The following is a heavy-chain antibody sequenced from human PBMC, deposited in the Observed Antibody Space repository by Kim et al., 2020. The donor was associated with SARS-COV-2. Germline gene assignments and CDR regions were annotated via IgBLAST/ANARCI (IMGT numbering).Heavy chain of an antibody. Sequence: GGSLRLSCAASGFTFSSYGMHWVRQAPGKGLEWVAVIWYDGSNKYYADSMKGRFTISRDNSKNTLYLQMNSLRAEDTAVYYCATDNTYYYGSGFYYYYGMDVWGQGTTVTVSS. D-gene: IGHD3-10*01. CDR2: IWYDGSNK. V-gene: IGHV3-33*01. CDR1: GFTFSSYG. J-gene: IGHJ6*02. CDR3: ATDNTYYYGSGFYYYYGMDV.